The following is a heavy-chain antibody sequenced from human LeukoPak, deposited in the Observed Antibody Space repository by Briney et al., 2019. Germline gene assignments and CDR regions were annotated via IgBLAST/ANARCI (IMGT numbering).Heavy chain of an antibody. J-gene: IGHJ6*03. V-gene: IGHV3-7*01. CDR3: ARDQYYDFWSGYYAFWYYYYYMDV. CDR1: GFTFSSYW. D-gene: IGHD3-3*01. CDR2: IKQDGSEK. Sequence: PGGSLRLSCAASGFTFSSYWMSWVRQAPGKGLEWVANIKQDGSEKYYVDSVKGRFTISRDNAKNSLYLQMNSLRVEDTAVYYCARDQYYDFWSGYYAFWYYYYYMDVWGKGTTVTVSS.